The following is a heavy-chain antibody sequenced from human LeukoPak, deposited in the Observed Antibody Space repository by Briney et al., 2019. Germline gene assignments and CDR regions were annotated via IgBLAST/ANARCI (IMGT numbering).Heavy chain of an antibody. V-gene: IGHV1-24*01. Sequence: ASVKVSCKVSGYTLTELSMHWVRQAPGKGLEWMGGFDPEDGETIYAQKLQGRVTMTEDTSTDTAYMELSNLRSEDTAVYYCATDRMWYSSSWYYFDYWDQGTLVTVSS. CDR2: FDPEDGET. D-gene: IGHD6-13*01. CDR1: GYTLTELS. J-gene: IGHJ4*02. CDR3: ATDRMWYSSSWYYFDY.